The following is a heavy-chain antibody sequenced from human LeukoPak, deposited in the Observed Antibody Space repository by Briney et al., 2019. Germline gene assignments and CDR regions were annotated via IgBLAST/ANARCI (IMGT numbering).Heavy chain of an antibody. CDR3: AKGTILLWFGELESYFDY. CDR2: ISGSGYST. D-gene: IGHD3-10*01. J-gene: IGHJ4*02. V-gene: IGHV3-23*01. Sequence: GGTLRLSCAASGFTFSDYGMTWVRQAPGKGLEWVSGISGSGYSTYYADSVKGRFTISRDNSKNTLYLQMNSLRAEDTAVYYCAKGTILLWFGELESYFDYWGQGTLVTASS. CDR1: GFTFSDYG.